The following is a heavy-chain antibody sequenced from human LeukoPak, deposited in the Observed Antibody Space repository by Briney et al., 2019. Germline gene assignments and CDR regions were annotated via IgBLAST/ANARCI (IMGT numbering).Heavy chain of an antibody. D-gene: IGHD2-2*01. CDR3: ARYCSSSTCQGSSYYFGMDV. V-gene: IGHV3-23*01. J-gene: IGHJ6*02. Sequence: GGSLRLSCAASGFTVSSNYMSWVRQAPGKGLEWVATISGSGYTTYYADSVKGRFTISRDNSKNTLFLQMDSLRAEDTAVFFCARYCSSSTCQGSSYYFGMDVWGQGTTVTVSS. CDR2: ISGSGYTT. CDR1: GFTVSSNY.